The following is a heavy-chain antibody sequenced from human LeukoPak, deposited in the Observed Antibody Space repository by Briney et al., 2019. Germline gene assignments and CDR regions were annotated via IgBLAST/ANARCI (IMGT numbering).Heavy chain of an antibody. D-gene: IGHD7-27*01. V-gene: IGHV3-11*01. CDR1: GFTFSDYY. Sequence: GGSLRLSCAASGFTFSDYYMSWIRQAPGKGLEWVSYISTIGTTIYYADSVKGRFTISRDNAKNSLYLQVNSLRAEDTAVYYCARGVLGIQTPYFDYWGQGTLVTVSS. CDR3: ARGVLGIQTPYFDY. J-gene: IGHJ4*02. CDR2: ISTIGTTI.